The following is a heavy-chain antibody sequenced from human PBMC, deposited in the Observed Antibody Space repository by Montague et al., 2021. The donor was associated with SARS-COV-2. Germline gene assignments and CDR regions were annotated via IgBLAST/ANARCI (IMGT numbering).Heavy chain of an antibody. CDR3: ARGLTDVTVVIVFVGASLYFDS. J-gene: IGHJ4*02. Sequence: SETLSLTCAVYGGSFSGHSWTWIRQPPGKGLEWIGVINYSGGTNYNPSLKSRVPISVDTSKNQFSLKLSSLTAADTAVYYCARGLTDVTVVIVFVGASLYFDSWGQGALVTVSS. CDR1: GGSFSGHS. V-gene: IGHV4-34*01. CDR2: INYSGGT. D-gene: IGHD3-10*01.